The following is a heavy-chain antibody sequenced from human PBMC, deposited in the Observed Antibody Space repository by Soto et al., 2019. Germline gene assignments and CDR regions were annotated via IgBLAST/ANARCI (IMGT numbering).Heavy chain of an antibody. CDR3: ARRGIVATMIYYYYMDV. D-gene: IGHD5-12*01. Sequence: SETLSLTCAVYGGSFSGYYWSWIRQPPGKGLEWIGEINHSGSTNYNPSLKSRVTISVDTSKNQFSLKLSSVTAADTAVYYCARRGIVATMIYYYYMDVWGKGMTVTVSS. V-gene: IGHV4-34*01. CDR1: GGSFSGYY. J-gene: IGHJ6*03. CDR2: INHSGST.